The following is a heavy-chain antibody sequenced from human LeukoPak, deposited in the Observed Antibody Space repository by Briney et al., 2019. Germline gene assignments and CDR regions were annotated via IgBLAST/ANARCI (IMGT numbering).Heavy chain of an antibody. V-gene: IGHV3-23*01. CDR2: ISGSDDGT. D-gene: IGHD2-15*01. CDR1: GLTFSSYA. Sequence: TGGSLRLSCAASGLTFSSYAMSWVRQAPGKGLEWVSAISGSDDGTYYADSVKGRFTISRDNSRNTLYLQMNTLRAEDTAVYFCAKSPVSSCRGSFCYPFDYWGQGNLVTVSS. CDR3: AKSPVSSCRGSFCYPFDY. J-gene: IGHJ4*02.